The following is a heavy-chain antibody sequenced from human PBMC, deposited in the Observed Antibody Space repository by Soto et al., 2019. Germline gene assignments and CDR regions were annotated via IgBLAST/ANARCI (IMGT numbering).Heavy chain of an antibody. Sequence: ETLSLSCTVSGGSISSYYWSWIRQPPGKGLEWIGYIYYSGSTNYNPSLKSRVTISVDTSKNQFSLKLSSVTAADTAVYYCESAASIAARPDWFDPWGQGTLVTVSS. D-gene: IGHD6-6*01. J-gene: IGHJ5*02. CDR1: GGSISSYY. CDR2: IYYSGST. CDR3: ESAASIAARPDWFDP. V-gene: IGHV4-59*01.